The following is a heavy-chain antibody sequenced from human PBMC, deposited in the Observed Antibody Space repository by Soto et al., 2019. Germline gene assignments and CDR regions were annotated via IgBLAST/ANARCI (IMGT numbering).Heavy chain of an antibody. V-gene: IGHV5-51*01. CDR1: GYSFTSYW. Sequence: GESLKISCKGSGYSFTSYWLGWVRQMPGKGLEWMGIIYPGDSDTRYSPSFQGQVTISADKSISTAYLQWSSLKASDTAMYYCARTSAGGKYYYGMDVWGQGTTVTVSS. CDR3: ARTSAGGKYYYGMDV. D-gene: IGHD6-13*01. J-gene: IGHJ6*02. CDR2: IYPGDSDT.